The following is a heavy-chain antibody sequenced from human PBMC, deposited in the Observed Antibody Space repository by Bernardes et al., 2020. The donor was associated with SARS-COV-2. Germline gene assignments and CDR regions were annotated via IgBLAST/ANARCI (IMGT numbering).Heavy chain of an antibody. CDR1: GFTFSNAW. CDR3: STGDDFWSGYDY. V-gene: IGHV3-15*01. Sequence: GGSLRLSCAASGFTFSNAWMSWVRQAPGKGLEWVGRIKSKTDGGTTDYAAPVKGRFTISRDDSKNTLYLQMNSLKTEDTAVYYCSTGDDFWSGYDYWGHGTLVTVSS. CDR2: IKSKTDGGTT. D-gene: IGHD3-3*01. J-gene: IGHJ4*01.